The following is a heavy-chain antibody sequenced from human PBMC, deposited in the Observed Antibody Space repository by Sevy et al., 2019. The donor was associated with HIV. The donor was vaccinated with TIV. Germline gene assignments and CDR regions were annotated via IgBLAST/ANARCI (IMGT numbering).Heavy chain of an antibody. Sequence: GSLRLSCAASGFTFSSYSMNWVRQAPGKGLEWVSSISSSSSYIYYADSVKGRFTISRDNAKNSLYLQMNSLRAEDTAVYYCARGSLYYYDSSGYYGSLYWGQGTLVTVSS. CDR1: GFTFSSYS. D-gene: IGHD3-22*01. J-gene: IGHJ4*02. CDR2: ISSSSSYI. CDR3: ARGSLYYYDSSGYYGSLY. V-gene: IGHV3-21*01.